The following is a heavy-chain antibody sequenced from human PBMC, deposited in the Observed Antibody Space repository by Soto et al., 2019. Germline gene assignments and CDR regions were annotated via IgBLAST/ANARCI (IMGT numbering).Heavy chain of an antibody. CDR1: GITFSGSA. CDR2: IRSKAKSYAT. CDR3: TSSIVGATPRHY. V-gene: IGHV3-73*01. J-gene: IGHJ4*02. D-gene: IGHD1-26*01. Sequence: GGSLRLSCAASGITFSGSAMHWVRQASGKGMEWVGRIRSKAKSYATAYAASVKGRFTIARDDSKNTAYLQKNSLKTEDTAVYYSTSSIVGATPRHYWGQGTLVTVSS.